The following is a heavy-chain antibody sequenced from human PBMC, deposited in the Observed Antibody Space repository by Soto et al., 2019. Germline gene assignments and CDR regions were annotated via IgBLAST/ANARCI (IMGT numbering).Heavy chain of an antibody. CDR2: INPSGGST. CDR1: GYTFTSYY. D-gene: IGHD2-2*01. Sequence: QVQLVQSGAEVKKPGASVKVSCKASGYTFTSYYMHWVRQAPGQGLEWMGIINPSGGSTSYAQKFQGRVTMTRDTSTCTVYMELSSLRSEDTAVYYCARRGQDVVLPAAIGWFDPWGQGTLVTVSS. CDR3: ARRGQDVVLPAAIGWFDP. V-gene: IGHV1-46*01. J-gene: IGHJ5*02.